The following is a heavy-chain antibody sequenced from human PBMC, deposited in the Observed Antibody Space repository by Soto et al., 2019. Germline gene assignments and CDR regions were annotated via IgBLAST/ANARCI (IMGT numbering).Heavy chain of an antibody. J-gene: IGHJ5*02. CDR3: ARQVATTNRGWFDP. V-gene: IGHV4-59*08. CDR1: GGSISSYY. Sequence: SETLSLTCTVSGGSISSYYWSWIRQPPGKGLEWIGYIFYSGRTNYNPSLKSRVTISVDTSNNQFSLKLSSVTAADTAVYYCARQVATTNRGWFDPWGQGTLVTVSS. D-gene: IGHD5-12*01. CDR2: IFYSGRT.